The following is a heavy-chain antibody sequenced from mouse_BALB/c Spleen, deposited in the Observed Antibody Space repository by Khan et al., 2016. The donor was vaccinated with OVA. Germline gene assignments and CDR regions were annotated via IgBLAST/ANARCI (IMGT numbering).Heavy chain of an antibody. CDR1: GYSFTTYY. CDR2: IAPFSGST. CDR3: TRHVFVAWFTY. J-gene: IGHJ3*01. V-gene: IGHV1S135*01. Sequence: EVQLQQSGPELMKPGASVKISCKASGYSFTTYYIHWVMQSHGKSLEWIGYIAPFSGSTTYNQKFKGKATLTVDKSSSTAYIHLSNLTSEDSSVYYCTRHVFVAWFTYWGQGTLVTVSA.